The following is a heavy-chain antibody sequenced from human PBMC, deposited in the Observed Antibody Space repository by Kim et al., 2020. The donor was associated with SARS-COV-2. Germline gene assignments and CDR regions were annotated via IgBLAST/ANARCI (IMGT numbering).Heavy chain of an antibody. D-gene: IGHD6-19*01. CDR3: ARNPYGSGQFDP. Sequence: GYAQKFQGRVTLTRDPSIGTAYMELSSLTSEDTAVYYCARNPYGSGQFDPWGQGTLVTVSS. J-gene: IGHJ5*02. V-gene: IGHV1-8*01.